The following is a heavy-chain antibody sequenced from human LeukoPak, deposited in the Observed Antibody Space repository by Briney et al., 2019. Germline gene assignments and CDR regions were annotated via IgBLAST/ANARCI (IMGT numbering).Heavy chain of an antibody. CDR3: AKEYSGTFSPFPSYFDY. Sequence: GGSLRLSCAASGFTFSSHWMHWVRQAPGKGLVWVSRINSDGSSTSYADSVKGRFTISRDNAKNTLFLQMNSLRADDTAVYYCAKEYSGTFSPFPSYFDYWGQGTLVTVSS. J-gene: IGHJ4*02. CDR1: GFTFSSHW. V-gene: IGHV3-74*01. D-gene: IGHD1-26*01. CDR2: INSDGSST.